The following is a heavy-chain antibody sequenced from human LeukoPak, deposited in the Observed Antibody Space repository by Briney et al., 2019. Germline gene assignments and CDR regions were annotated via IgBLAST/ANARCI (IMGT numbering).Heavy chain of an antibody. D-gene: IGHD3-10*01. CDR1: DYTFTSYG. Sequence: ASVKVSCKASDYTFTSYGISWVRQAPGQGLEWMGWISAYNGNTNYAQKLQGRVTMTTDTSTSTAYMELRSLRSDDTAVYYCARDPEPVLLCNRWFDPWGQGTLVTVSS. CDR2: ISAYNGNT. CDR3: ARDPEPVLLCNRWFDP. J-gene: IGHJ5*02. V-gene: IGHV1-18*01.